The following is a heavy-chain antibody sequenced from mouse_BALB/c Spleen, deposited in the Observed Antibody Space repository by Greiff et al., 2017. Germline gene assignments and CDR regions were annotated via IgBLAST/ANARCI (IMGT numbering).Heavy chain of an antibody. CDR1: GFSLTSYG. Sequence: VLLVESGPGLVAPSQSLSITCTVSGFSLTSYGVHWVRQPPGKGLEWLGVIWACGNTNYTSALMSLLSISKDNSKSQVFLMMNILHTDDTAMYYGARGDGYPAWFAYWGQGTLVTVSA. V-gene: IGHV2-9*02. J-gene: IGHJ3*01. CDR2: IWACGNT. D-gene: IGHD2-3*01. CDR3: ARGDGYPAWFAY.